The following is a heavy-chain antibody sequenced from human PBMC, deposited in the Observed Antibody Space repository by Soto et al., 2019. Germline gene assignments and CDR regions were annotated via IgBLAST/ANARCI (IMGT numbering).Heavy chain of an antibody. J-gene: IGHJ4*02. CDR2: ISYDGSNK. CDR3: AKMSDFWSGSPTYHFDY. Sequence: LRLSCAASGFIFSSFAMHWVRQAPGKGLEWLTVISYDGSNKYYADSVKGRFTISRDNSKKTLYVQMNSLRAEDTAVYYCAKMSDFWSGSPTYHFDYWGQGTQVTVSS. D-gene: IGHD3-3*01. V-gene: IGHV3-30-3*02. CDR1: GFIFSSFA.